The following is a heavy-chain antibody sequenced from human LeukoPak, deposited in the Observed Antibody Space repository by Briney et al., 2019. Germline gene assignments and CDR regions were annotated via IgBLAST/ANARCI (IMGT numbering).Heavy chain of an antibody. V-gene: IGHV4-4*07. Sequence: SETLSHTCAVSSASVSSHHWAWIRQPAGKGLEWVGRVHFSGSTNYNPSLRSRVAISLDKSKNELSLTLNSVSAADTAVYYCARDESSRDDSGGYHYWGRRVLVTVSS. CDR1: SASVSSHH. D-gene: IGHD3-22*01. CDR3: ARDESSRDDSGGYHY. J-gene: IGHJ4*02. CDR2: VHFSGST.